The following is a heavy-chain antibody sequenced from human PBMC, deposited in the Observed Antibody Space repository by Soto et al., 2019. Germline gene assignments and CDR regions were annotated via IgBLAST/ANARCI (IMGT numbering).Heavy chain of an antibody. D-gene: IGHD2-2*01. CDR2: ISYDGSNK. V-gene: IGHV3-30*18. Sequence: HPGGSLRLSCAASGFTFSSYGMHWVRQAPGKGLEWVAVISYDGSNKYYADSVKGRFTIPRDNSKNTLYLQMNSLRAEDTAVYYCAKDLYTPWVPAAISPYYYYGMDVWGQGTTVTVSS. CDR3: AKDLYTPWVPAAISPYYYYGMDV. J-gene: IGHJ6*02. CDR1: GFTFSSYG.